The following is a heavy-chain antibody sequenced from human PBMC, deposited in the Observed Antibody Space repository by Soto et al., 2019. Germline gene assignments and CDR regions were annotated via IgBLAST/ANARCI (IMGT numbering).Heavy chain of an antibody. D-gene: IGHD3-3*01. CDR1: GFTFSSYE. J-gene: IGHJ4*02. V-gene: IGHV3-48*03. Sequence: GGSLRLSCASSGFTFSSYEMTWVRQAPGKGLEWVSYLSSSGSTLYYADSVKGRFTISRDNAKNSLYLQMNSLRAEDPAVYYCARGTYYDFWSGYYGHFDYWGQGTLVTVSS. CDR3: ARGTYYDFWSGYYGHFDY. CDR2: LSSSGSTL.